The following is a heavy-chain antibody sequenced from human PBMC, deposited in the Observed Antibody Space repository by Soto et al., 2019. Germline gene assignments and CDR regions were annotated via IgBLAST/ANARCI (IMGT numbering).Heavy chain of an antibody. J-gene: IGHJ5*02. Sequence: PRGSLRHSCAASRFTFSSYGMHWVRQAPGKGLEWVAVISYDGSNKYYADSVKGRFTISRDNSKNTLYLQMNSLRAEDTAVYYCAKDQVGYCSGGSCYWADPWGQGTLVTVSS. CDR3: AKDQVGYCSGGSCYWADP. D-gene: IGHD2-15*01. V-gene: IGHV3-30*18. CDR2: ISYDGSNK. CDR1: RFTFSSYG.